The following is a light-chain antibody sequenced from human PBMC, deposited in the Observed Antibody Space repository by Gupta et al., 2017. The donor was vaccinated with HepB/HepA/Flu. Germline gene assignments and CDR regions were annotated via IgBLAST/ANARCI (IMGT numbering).Light chain of an antibody. V-gene: IGKV4-1*01. CDR1: QSVLYSSNSKNY. CDR3: KQHSRAPYT. J-gene: IGKJ3*01. Sequence: DILITQSPDSLAVSLGERATINCKSSQSVLYSSNSKNYLTWFQQKPGQPPKLLIYWASTRESGVPDRFSGSGSETDFTLTISSVQPEDVAVYYCKQHSRAPYTFGHGTKVDIK. CDR2: WAS.